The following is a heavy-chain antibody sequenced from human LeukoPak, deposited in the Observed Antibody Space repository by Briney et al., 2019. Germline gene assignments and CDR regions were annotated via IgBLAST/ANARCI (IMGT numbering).Heavy chain of an antibody. J-gene: IGHJ4*02. CDR3: ARADCSSSSCHTVSY. CDR1: GFTFNSYA. D-gene: IGHD2-2*02. V-gene: IGHV3-64*01. Sequence: GGSLRLSCAASGFTFNSYAMQWVRQAPGKGLEYVSGIDSIGDSTYYANSVKGRFSISGDNSKNTVYLQMDSLRAEDMAVYYCARADCSSSSCHTVSYWGQGTLVTVSA. CDR2: IDSIGDST.